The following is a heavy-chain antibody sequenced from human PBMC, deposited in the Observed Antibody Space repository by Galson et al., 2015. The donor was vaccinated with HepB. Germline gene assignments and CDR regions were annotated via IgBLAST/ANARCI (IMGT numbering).Heavy chain of an antibody. J-gene: IGHJ3*02. CDR2: IYSGGST. CDR1: GFIFSDYY. Sequence: SLRLSCAASGFIFSDYYMSWVRQAPGKGLEWVSVIYSGGSTYYADSVKGRFTISRDNAKNSLYLQMNSLRAEDTALYYCAKDIESGHSGYDFAFDIWGQGTMVTVSS. D-gene: IGHD5-12*01. V-gene: IGHV3-53*05. CDR3: AKDIESGHSGYDFAFDI.